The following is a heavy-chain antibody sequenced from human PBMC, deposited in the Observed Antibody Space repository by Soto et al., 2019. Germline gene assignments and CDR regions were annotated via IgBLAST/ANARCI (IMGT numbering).Heavy chain of an antibody. V-gene: IGHV4-34*01. CDR2: INHSGST. D-gene: IGHD5-18*01. Sequence: SETLSLTCAVFGRSFSGYYWSWIRQPPGKGLEWIGEINHSGSTNYNPSLKSRVTISVDTSKNQFSLKLSSVTAADTAVYYCARRGYSYAYYYYGMDVWGQGTTVTVSS. J-gene: IGHJ6*02. CDR3: ARRGYSYAYYYYGMDV. CDR1: GRSFSGYY.